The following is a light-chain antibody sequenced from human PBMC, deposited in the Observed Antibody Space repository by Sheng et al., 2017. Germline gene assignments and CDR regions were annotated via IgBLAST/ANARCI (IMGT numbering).Light chain of an antibody. V-gene: IGKV3-11*01. CDR3: QQRSNWPS. J-gene: IGKJ4*01. CDR2: DAS. CDR1: QSVSSN. Sequence: EIVMTQSPATLSVSPGERVTLSCRASQSVSSNLAWYQQKPGQAPRLLIYDASNRATGIPARFSGSGSGTDFTLTISSLEPEDFAVYYCQQRSNWPSFGGGTKVEIK.